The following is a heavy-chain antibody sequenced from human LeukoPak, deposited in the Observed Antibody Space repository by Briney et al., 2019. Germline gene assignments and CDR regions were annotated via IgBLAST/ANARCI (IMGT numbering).Heavy chain of an antibody. D-gene: IGHD3-22*01. J-gene: IGHJ4*02. V-gene: IGHV4-39*01. CDR3: ARHRDVSGYYALDY. Sequence: SETLSLTCSVSDDSIISSSYYWGWIRQPPGKGLEWIVIIFFRGNTNYSPSLKSRVTMSVDTSKKQFSLNLKSVTAADTAVYYCARHRDVSGYYALDYWGQGTLVTVSA. CDR2: IFFRGNT. CDR1: DDSIISSSYY.